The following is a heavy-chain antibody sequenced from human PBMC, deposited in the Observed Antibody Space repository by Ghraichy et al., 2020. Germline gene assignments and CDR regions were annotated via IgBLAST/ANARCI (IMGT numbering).Heavy chain of an antibody. CDR3: ARSGYSYGSRNFDY. CDR2: ISYDGSNK. CDR1: GFTFSSYA. Sequence: GGSLRLSCAASGFTFSSYAMHWVRQAPGKGLEWVAVISYDGSNKYYADSVKGRFTISRDNSKNTLYLQMNSLRAEDTAVYYCARSGYSYGSRNFDYWGQGTLVTVSS. D-gene: IGHD5-18*01. J-gene: IGHJ4*02. V-gene: IGHV3-30*04.